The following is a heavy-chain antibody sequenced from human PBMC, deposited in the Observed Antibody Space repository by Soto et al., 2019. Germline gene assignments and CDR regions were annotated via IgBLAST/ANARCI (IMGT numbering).Heavy chain of an antibody. CDR2: IIPIFGTA. CDR1: GGTFSSYA. Sequence: QVQLVQSGAEVKKPGSSVKVSCKASGGTFSSYAISWVRQAPGQGLEWMGGIIPIFGTANYAQKFQGRVTITADKSTRPDYMELSSLRYEDTAVYYCARIFDEIVVGGDAFDIWGQGTMVTVSS. J-gene: IGHJ3*02. V-gene: IGHV1-69*06. CDR3: ARIFDEIVVGGDAFDI. D-gene: IGHD3-22*01.